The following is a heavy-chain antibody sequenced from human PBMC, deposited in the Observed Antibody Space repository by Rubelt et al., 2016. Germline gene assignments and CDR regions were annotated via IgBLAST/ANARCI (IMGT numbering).Heavy chain of an antibody. CDR2: ISSTSDYI. J-gene: IGHJ4*02. Sequence: GKGLEWVSSISSTSDYIYYADSVKGRFTISRDNSKNTLYLQMNSLRAEDTALYYCATGDRSSSGYPFDYWGQGTLVTVSS. D-gene: IGHD6-13*01. V-gene: IGHV3-21*01. CDR3: ATGDRSSSGYPFDY.